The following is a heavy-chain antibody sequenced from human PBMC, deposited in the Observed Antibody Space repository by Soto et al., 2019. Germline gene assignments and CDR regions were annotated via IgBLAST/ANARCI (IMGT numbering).Heavy chain of an antibody. CDR1: GGTFSSYA. CDR3: ASEIRPTGHYYFDY. J-gene: IGHJ4*02. Sequence: QVQLVQSGAEVKKPGSSVKVSCKASGGTFSSYAISWVRPAPGQGLEWMGGIILIFGTANYAQKFQGRVTITADEFTSTAYMELSSLRSEDTAVYYCASEIRPTGHYYFDYWGQGTLVTVSS. CDR2: IILIFGTA. V-gene: IGHV1-69*12. D-gene: IGHD4-17*01.